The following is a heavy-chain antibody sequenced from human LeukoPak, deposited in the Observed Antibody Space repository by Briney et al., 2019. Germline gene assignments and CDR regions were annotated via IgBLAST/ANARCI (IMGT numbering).Heavy chain of an antibody. Sequence: GASVKVSCKASGGTFSSYAISWVRQAPGQGLEWLGGIIPFSGTANYAQKFQGRVTITTDGSTSTAYMELTSLRTEDTAVYYYARLGYCSESSCYPFDYWGQGTLVTVSS. CDR3: ARLGYCSESSCYPFDY. J-gene: IGHJ4*02. V-gene: IGHV1-69*05. D-gene: IGHD2-2*01. CDR2: IIPFSGTA. CDR1: GGTFSSYA.